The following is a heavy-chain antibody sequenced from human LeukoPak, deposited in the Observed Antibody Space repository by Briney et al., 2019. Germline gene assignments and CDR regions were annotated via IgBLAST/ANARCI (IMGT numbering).Heavy chain of an antibody. Sequence: GGSLRLSCAASGFTFSTYAVSWVRQAPGKGLEWVSDISGSGGSTYYADSVKGRFTISRDNSKDTVYLQMNSLRVDDTAVYYCAKSNREQLVRSYGLDVWGQTTKVTVSS. V-gene: IGHV3-23*01. CDR3: AKSNREQLVRSYGLDV. J-gene: IGHJ6*02. CDR2: ISGSGGST. CDR1: GFTFSTYA. D-gene: IGHD6-13*01.